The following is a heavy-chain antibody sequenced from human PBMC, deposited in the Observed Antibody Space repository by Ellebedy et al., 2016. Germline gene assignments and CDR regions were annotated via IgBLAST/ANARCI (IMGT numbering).Heavy chain of an antibody. Sequence: GGSLRLSRAASGFTFSSYGMHWVRQAPGKGLEWVAVIWFDGSNKYYADSVKGRFTISRDNAKNSLYLQMNSLRAEDTAVYYCARDELRYFEIGGYGMDVWGQGTTVTVSS. CDR3: ARDELRYFEIGGYGMDV. J-gene: IGHJ6*02. CDR2: IWFDGSNK. D-gene: IGHD3-9*01. CDR1: GFTFSSYG. V-gene: IGHV3-33*08.